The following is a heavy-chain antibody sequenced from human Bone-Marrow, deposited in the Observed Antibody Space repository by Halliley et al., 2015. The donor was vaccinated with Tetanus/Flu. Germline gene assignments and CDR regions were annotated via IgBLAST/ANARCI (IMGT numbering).Heavy chain of an antibody. V-gene: IGHV4-39*01. CDR3: ARLVTVVSSPFIDS. Sequence: EWIGIFSERWSAYSNPSLRSRVTIFVDTSKKQVSLKLRSVTAADTAIYFCARLVTVVSSPFIDSWGQGTLVTVSS. J-gene: IGHJ4*02. CDR2: FSERWSA. D-gene: IGHD3-22*01.